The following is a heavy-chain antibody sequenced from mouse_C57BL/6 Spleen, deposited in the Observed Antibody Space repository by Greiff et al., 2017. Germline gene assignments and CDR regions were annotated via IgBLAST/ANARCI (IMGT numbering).Heavy chain of an antibody. V-gene: IGHV5-16*01. CDR2: INYDGSST. Sequence: EVKLVESEGGLVQPGSSMKLSCTASGFTFSDYYMAWVRQVPEKGLEWVANINYDGSSTYYLDSLKSRFIISRDNAKNILYLQMSSLKSEDTATYYCARDGAIYYDYDGFDYWGQGTTLTVSS. D-gene: IGHD2-4*01. J-gene: IGHJ2*01. CDR3: ARDGAIYYDYDGFDY. CDR1: GFTFSDYY.